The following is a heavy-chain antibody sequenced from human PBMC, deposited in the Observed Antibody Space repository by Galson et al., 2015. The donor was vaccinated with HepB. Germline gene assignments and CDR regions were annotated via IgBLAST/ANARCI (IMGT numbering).Heavy chain of an antibody. CDR3: ASGNSGSYSDYFDY. D-gene: IGHD1-26*01. Sequence: LRLSCAASGFPFSSYNMNWVRQAPGKGLEWVSYISSRSSTIYYADSVKGRFTISRDNAKNSLYLQMNSLRDEDTAVYYCASGNSGSYSDYFDYWGQGTLVTVSS. J-gene: IGHJ4*02. CDR2: ISSRSSTI. V-gene: IGHV3-48*02. CDR1: GFPFSSYN.